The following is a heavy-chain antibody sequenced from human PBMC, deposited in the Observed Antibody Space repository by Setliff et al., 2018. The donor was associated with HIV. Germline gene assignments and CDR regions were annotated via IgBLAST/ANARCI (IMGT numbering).Heavy chain of an antibody. CDR3: TRRAHGRQEPL. CDR2: IFYTGTT. V-gene: IGHV4-59*08. Sequence: PSETLSLTCTVSHGSISPFYWSWMRQPPGKGLEWIGYIFYTGTTSYNRSLQSRVTISVDTSKNHFSLKVNSVTASDTAVYYCTRRAHGRQEPLWDQGTLVTVSS. CDR1: HGSISPFY. J-gene: IGHJ4*02.